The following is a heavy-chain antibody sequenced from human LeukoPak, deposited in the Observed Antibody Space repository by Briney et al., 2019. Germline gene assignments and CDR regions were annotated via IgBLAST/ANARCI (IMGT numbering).Heavy chain of an antibody. CDR2: IYYSGST. V-gene: IGHV4-59*01. Sequence: PSETLSLTCTVSGGSTSSYYWSWIRQPPGKGLEWIGYIYYSGSTNYNPSLKSRVTISVDTSKNQFSLKLSSVTAADTAVYYCARDRNDVIDYWGQGTLVTVSS. CDR3: ARDRNDVIDY. D-gene: IGHD1-1*01. J-gene: IGHJ4*02. CDR1: GGSTSSYY.